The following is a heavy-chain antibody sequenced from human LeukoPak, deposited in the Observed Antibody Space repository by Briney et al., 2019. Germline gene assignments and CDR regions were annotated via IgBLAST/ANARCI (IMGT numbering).Heavy chain of an antibody. D-gene: IGHD1-26*01. CDR3: AKGGSYVPSPIDAFDI. V-gene: IGHV3-23*01. Sequence: LTGGSLRLSCAASGFTFSSYAMSWVRQAPGKGLEWVSAISGSGGSTYYADSVKGRFTISRDNSKNTLYLQMNSLRAEDTAVYYCAKGGSYVPSPIDAFDIWGQGTMVTVSS. CDR2: ISGSGGST. J-gene: IGHJ3*02. CDR1: GFTFSSYA.